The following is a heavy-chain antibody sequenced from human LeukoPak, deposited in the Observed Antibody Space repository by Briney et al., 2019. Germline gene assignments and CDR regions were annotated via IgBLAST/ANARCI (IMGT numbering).Heavy chain of an antibody. CDR1: GFTFSSYG. CDR3: AKRRGLELLYYYYMDV. Sequence: GGSLRLSCAASGFTFSSYGMSWVRQAPGKGLEWVSAISGSGGSTYYADSVKGRFTISRDNSKNTLFLQMNSLRAEDTAVYYCAKRRGLELLYYYYMDVWGKGTTVTVSS. J-gene: IGHJ6*03. D-gene: IGHD1-7*01. V-gene: IGHV3-23*01. CDR2: ISGSGGST.